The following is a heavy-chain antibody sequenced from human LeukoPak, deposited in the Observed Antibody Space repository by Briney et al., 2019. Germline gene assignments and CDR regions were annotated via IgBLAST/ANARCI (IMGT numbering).Heavy chain of an antibody. J-gene: IGHJ5*02. CDR1: GFTVSSNY. D-gene: IGHD1-26*01. V-gene: IGHV3-53*01. CDR2: IYSGGST. Sequence: GGSLRLSWAVSGFTVSSNYMSWVRQAPGKGLEWVSVIYSGGSTFYANSVKGRFTISRDNSKNTLYLQMNSLRAEDTAVYYCASLGGRYPNWFDPWGQGTLVTVSS. CDR3: ASLGGRYPNWFDP.